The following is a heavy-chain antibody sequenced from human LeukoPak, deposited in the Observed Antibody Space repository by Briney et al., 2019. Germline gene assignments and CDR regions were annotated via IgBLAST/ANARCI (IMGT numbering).Heavy chain of an antibody. D-gene: IGHD3-22*01. CDR3: ARDRSDTSGYSNFNY. J-gene: IGHJ4*02. CDR2: LYSDGST. CDR1: GFTISSNY. Sequence: QPGGSLRLSCAASGFTISSNYMSWLRQAPGMGLEWVSILYSDGSTYYTDSVKGRFTISRDNSKNTLYLQMNSLRAEDTAVYYCARDRSDTSGYSNFNYWGQGTLVTVSS. V-gene: IGHV3-53*01.